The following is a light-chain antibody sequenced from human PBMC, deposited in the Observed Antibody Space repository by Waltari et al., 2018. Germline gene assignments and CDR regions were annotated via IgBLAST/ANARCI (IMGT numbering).Light chain of an antibody. CDR2: MAS. Sequence: DIQMTQSPSTLSASVGDRVTITCRASQTIDSWLAWYQQTPGKAPKVLIYMASSLQSGVPPRFSGSGSGTEFTLTISGLQSDDFATYYCQQYSTYPLTFGGGTKVEIK. CDR1: QTIDSW. V-gene: IGKV1-5*03. CDR3: QQYSTYPLT. J-gene: IGKJ4*01.